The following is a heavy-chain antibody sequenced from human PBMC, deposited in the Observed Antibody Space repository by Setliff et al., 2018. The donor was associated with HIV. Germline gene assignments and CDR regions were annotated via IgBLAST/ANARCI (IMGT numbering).Heavy chain of an antibody. CDR3: ARVGYGDISGLDY. CDR2: IYYSEST. CDR1: GDSISSYS. J-gene: IGHJ4*02. D-gene: IGHD4-17*01. Sequence: SETLSLTCTVSGDSISSYSWSWIRQPPGKGLEWIGHIYYSESTDYNPSLKSRVTITIDMSKNQFSLKLRSLTAADTAVYYCARVGYGDISGLDYWGQGTLVTVSS. V-gene: IGHV4-59*01.